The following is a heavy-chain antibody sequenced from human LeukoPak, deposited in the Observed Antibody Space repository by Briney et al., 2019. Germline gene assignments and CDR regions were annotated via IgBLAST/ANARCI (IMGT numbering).Heavy chain of an antibody. D-gene: IGHD2-2*01. CDR3: ARDTINWFDP. CDR2: ISSSSSYI. CDR1: GFTFTSYS. J-gene: IGHJ5*02. Sequence: GGSLRLSCAASGFTFTSYSMNWVRQAPGKGLEWVSSISSSSSYIYYADSVKGRSTISRDNAKNSLYLQMNSLRAEDTAVYYCARDTINWFDPWGQGTLVTVSS. V-gene: IGHV3-21*01.